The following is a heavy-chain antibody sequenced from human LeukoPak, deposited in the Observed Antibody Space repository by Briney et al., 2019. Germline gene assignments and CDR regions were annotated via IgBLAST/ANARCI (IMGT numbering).Heavy chain of an antibody. Sequence: SETLSLTCAVYGGSFSGYCWSWIRQPPGKGLEWIGGINHSGSTNYSPSLKSRVTISLDTSKNQFSLRLNSVTAADTAVYYCARGGASSRYFDYWGQGTLVTVSS. V-gene: IGHV4-34*01. D-gene: IGHD1-26*01. J-gene: IGHJ4*02. CDR3: ARGGASSRYFDY. CDR2: INHSGST. CDR1: GGSFSGYC.